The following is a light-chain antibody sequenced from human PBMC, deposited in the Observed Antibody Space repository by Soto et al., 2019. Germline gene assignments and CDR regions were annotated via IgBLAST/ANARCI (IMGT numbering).Light chain of an antibody. CDR1: SSDVGGYNY. CDR2: EVS. V-gene: IGLV2-14*01. Sequence: QSVLTQPASVSGSPGQSITISCTGTSSDVGGYNYVSWYQHHPGKAPKLMIYEVSNRPSGVSNRFSGSKSDNTASLTISGLQAEDEADYYCSSYTSFSTYVFGTGTKLTVL. J-gene: IGLJ1*01. CDR3: SSYTSFSTYV.